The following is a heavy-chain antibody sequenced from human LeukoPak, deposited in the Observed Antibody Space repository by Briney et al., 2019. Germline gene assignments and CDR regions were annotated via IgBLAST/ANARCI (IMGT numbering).Heavy chain of an antibody. Sequence: GGSLRLSCEGSGFTFSNYWMSWVRQAPGKGLEWVANIQQHGSETYYGDSVKGRFTISRDNAKNSLYLQMNSLRAEETAVYYCAREAIFGVVIHLDAFDIWGQGTMVTVSS. J-gene: IGHJ3*02. V-gene: IGHV3-7*01. D-gene: IGHD3-3*01. CDR3: AREAIFGVVIHLDAFDI. CDR1: GFTFSNYW. CDR2: IQQHGSET.